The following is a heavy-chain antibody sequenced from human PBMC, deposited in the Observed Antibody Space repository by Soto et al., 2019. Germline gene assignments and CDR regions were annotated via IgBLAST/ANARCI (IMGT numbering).Heavy chain of an antibody. V-gene: IGHV5-51*01. Sequence: GESLKISCKGSGYSFTSYWIGWVRQMPGKGLEWMGIIYPGDSDTRYSPSFQGQVTISADKSISTAYLQWSSLKASDTAMYYCARGETYYDFWSGLTRFDYWGQGTLVTVSS. CDR2: IYPGDSDT. D-gene: IGHD3-3*01. CDR1: GYSFTSYW. CDR3: ARGETYYDFWSGLTRFDY. J-gene: IGHJ4*02.